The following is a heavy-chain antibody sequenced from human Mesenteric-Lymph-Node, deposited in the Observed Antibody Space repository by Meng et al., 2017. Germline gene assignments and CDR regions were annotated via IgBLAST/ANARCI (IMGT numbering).Heavy chain of an antibody. Sequence: LTGAASGFTFDDYAMHWVRQAPGKGLEWVSLISWDGGSTYYADSVKGRFTISRDNSKNSLYLQMNSLRAEDTAVYYCAKMGFYCSGGSCSDYWGQGTLVTVSS. CDR2: ISWDGGST. D-gene: IGHD2-15*01. J-gene: IGHJ4*02. V-gene: IGHV3-43D*03. CDR3: AKMGFYCSGGSCSDY. CDR1: GFTFDDYA.